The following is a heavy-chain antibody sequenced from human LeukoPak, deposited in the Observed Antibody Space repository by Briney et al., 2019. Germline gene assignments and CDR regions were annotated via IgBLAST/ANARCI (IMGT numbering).Heavy chain of an antibody. V-gene: IGHV3-21*01. CDR3: ARVIIPLPILWFGESHHIDYYYYGMDV. Sequence: PGGSLRLSCAASGFTFSSYSLNWVRQAPGKGLEWVSSISSSSSYIYYADSVKGRFTISRDNAKNSLYLQMNSLRAEDTAVYYCARVIIPLPILWFGESHHIDYYYYGMDVWGQGTTVTVSS. CDR1: GFTFSSYS. D-gene: IGHD3-10*01. J-gene: IGHJ6*02. CDR2: ISSSSSYI.